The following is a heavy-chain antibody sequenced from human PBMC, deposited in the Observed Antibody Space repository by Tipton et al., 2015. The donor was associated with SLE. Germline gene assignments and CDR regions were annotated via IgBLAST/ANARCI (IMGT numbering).Heavy chain of an antibody. CDR2: INHSGST. V-gene: IGHV4-34*01. J-gene: IGHJ4*02. D-gene: IGHD5-18*01. CDR1: GGSFSGYY. CDR3: ARRGVDTAMAYYFDY. Sequence: LRLSCAVYGGSFSGYYWSWIRQPPGKGLEWIGEINHSGSTNYNPSLKSRVTISVDTSKNQFSLKLSSVTAADTAVYYCARRGVDTAMAYYFDYWGPGTLVTVSS.